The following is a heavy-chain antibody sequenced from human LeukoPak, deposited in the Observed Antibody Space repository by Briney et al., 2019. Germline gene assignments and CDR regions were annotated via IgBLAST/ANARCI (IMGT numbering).Heavy chain of an antibody. V-gene: IGHV4-34*01. CDR3: ARAGTTMVRGVFGY. D-gene: IGHD3-10*01. CDR2: INHSGST. CDR1: GGSFSGYY. J-gene: IGHJ4*02. Sequence: PSETLSLTCAVYGGSFSGYYWSWIRQPPGKGLEWIGEINHSGSTNYNPSLKSRVTISVDTSKNQFSPKLSSVTAADTAVYYCARAGTTMVRGVFGYWGQGTLVTVSS.